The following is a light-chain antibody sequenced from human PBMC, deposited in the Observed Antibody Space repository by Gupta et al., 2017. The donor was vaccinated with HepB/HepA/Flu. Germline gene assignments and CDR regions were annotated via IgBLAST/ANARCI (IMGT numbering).Light chain of an antibody. Sequence: LVMTQSSASLSVSPGERVTLSCRASQSVYSSLAWYQQKPGQAPRLLIYGASTRATDIPARFSGSGSGTEFTLTISSLQSEDFAVYFCQQYNLRPLTFGGGTKVEIK. CDR1: QSVYSS. CDR2: GAS. V-gene: IGKV3-15*01. CDR3: QQYNLRPLT. J-gene: IGKJ4*01.